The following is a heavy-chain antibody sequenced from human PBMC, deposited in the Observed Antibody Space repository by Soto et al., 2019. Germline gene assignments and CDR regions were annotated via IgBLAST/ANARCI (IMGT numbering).Heavy chain of an antibody. J-gene: IGHJ5*02. CDR2: IFHGVST. CDR1: VYSISSGYY. CDR3: ARVGPWVPYYYDSSPDTLENWFDP. D-gene: IGHD3-22*01. Sequence: ETLSLTCAVSVYSISSGYYWCGRLQPPGKGLEWIGSIFHGVSTYYNRSLNNRVTFTIEMTNNHVSLILNSVTAADTAVSYFARVGPWVPYYYDSSPDTLENWFDPWGQGTLVTVSS. V-gene: IGHV4-38-2*01.